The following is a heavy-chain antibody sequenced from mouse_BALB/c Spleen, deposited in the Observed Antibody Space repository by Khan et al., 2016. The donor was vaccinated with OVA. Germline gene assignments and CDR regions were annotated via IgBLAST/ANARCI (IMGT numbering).Heavy chain of an antibody. Sequence: VQLQQSGPEVVRPVVSVQISCKSSGATFRDCDLHWVKQSHAKSLEWIGVISTYNGNTSYNQKFKGNATMTVDNSSSTAFLSLARVTSEDSAIYYCARGEFLRRLRGMDYWGQGTSVTDSS. CDR3: ARGEFLRRLRGMDY. V-gene: IGHV1S137*01. CDR2: ISTYNGNT. J-gene: IGHJ4*01. D-gene: IGHD2-2*01. CDR1: GATFRDCD.